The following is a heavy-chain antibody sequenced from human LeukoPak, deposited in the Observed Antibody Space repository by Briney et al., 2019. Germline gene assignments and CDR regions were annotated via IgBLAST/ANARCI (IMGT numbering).Heavy chain of an antibody. Sequence: GGSLRLSCAAPGFTFSSYAMSWVRQAPGKGLVWVSAISGSGGSTYYADSVKGRFTISRDNSKNTLYLQMNSLRAEDTAVYYCAKVSWELGDYWGQGTLVTVSS. J-gene: IGHJ4*02. CDR1: GFTFSSYA. D-gene: IGHD1-26*01. V-gene: IGHV3-23*01. CDR3: AKVSWELGDY. CDR2: ISGSGGST.